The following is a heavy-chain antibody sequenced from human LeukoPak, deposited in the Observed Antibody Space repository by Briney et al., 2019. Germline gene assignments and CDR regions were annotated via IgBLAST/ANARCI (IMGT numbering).Heavy chain of an antibody. J-gene: IGHJ6*03. CDR1: GGSISSYY. D-gene: IGHD2-2*01. CDR2: IYTSGST. Sequence: SETLSLTCTVSGGSISSYYWSWIRQPAGKGLERIGRIYTSGSTNYNPSLKSRVTMSVDTSKNQFSLKLSSVTAADTAVYYCARGGIPVVDYYYYYMDVWGKGTTVTVSS. V-gene: IGHV4-4*07. CDR3: ARGGIPVVDYYYYYMDV.